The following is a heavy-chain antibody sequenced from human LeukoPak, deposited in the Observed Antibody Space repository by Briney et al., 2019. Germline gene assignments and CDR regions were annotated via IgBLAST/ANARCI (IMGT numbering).Heavy chain of an antibody. CDR1: GGSFSGYY. V-gene: IGHV4-34*01. J-gene: IGHJ4*02. Sequence: SETLSLTCAVYGGSFSGYYWSWIRQPPGKGLEWIGEINHSGSTNYNPSLKSRVTISVDTSKNQFSLKLSSVTAADTAVYYCARHVRHRYYSGSFYFDYWGQGTLVTVSS. D-gene: IGHD1-26*01. CDR2: INHSGST. CDR3: ARHVRHRYYSGSFYFDY.